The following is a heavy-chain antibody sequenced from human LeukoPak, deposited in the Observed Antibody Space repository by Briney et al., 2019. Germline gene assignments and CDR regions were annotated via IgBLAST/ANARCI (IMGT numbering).Heavy chain of an antibody. V-gene: IGHV4-59*01. CDR1: GGSISSYY. CDR3: ARESSTLNGMDV. J-gene: IGHJ6*02. Sequence: PSETLSLTCTVSGGSISSYYCSWIRQPPGKGLEWIGYISDSGSTNYNPSLQSRVTISLDTSKNQFSLELSSVTAADTAVYYCARESSTLNGMDVWGQGTTVTVSS. CDR2: ISDSGST.